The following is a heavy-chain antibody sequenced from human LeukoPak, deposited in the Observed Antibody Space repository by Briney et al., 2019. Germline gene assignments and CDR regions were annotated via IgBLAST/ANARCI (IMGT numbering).Heavy chain of an antibody. D-gene: IGHD7-27*01. J-gene: IGHJ4*02. Sequence: GGSLRLSCAASGLTFSSYAMSLVRQAPGKGLEWVSAISGSGGSTYYADSVKGRFTISRDNSKNTLYLQMNSLRAEDTAVYYCAKDHLTGDSFDYWGQGTLVTVSS. CDR2: ISGSGGST. CDR3: AKDHLTGDSFDY. CDR1: GLTFSSYA. V-gene: IGHV3-23*01.